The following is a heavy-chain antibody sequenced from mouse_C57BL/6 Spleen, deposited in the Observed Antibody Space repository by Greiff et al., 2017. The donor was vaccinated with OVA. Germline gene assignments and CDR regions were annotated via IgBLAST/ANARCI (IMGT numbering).Heavy chain of an antibody. CDR2: ISYDGSN. Sequence: DVQLQESGPGLVKPSQSLSLTCSVTGYSITSGYYWNWIRQFPGNKLEWMGYISYDGSNNYNPSLKNRISITRDTSKNQFFLKLNSVTTEDTATYYCARDTTAYYAMDYWGQGTSVTVSS. CDR3: ARDTTAYYAMDY. V-gene: IGHV3-6*01. CDR1: GYSITSGYY. D-gene: IGHD1-2*01. J-gene: IGHJ4*01.